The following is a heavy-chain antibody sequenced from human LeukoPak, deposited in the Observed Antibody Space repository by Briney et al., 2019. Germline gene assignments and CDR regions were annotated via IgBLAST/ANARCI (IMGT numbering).Heavy chain of an antibody. J-gene: IGHJ5*02. CDR1: GFSFSNFW. Sequence: PGGSLRLTCAASGFSFSNFWMSWVRQAPGKGLEWVANIKPDGGATNYVDSVKGRFTISRDNAKNSLDLQMNSLRAEDTAVYYCARGGGSSSWGQGTLVTVSS. V-gene: IGHV3-7*01. D-gene: IGHD6-6*01. CDR3: ARGGGSSS. CDR2: IKPDGGAT.